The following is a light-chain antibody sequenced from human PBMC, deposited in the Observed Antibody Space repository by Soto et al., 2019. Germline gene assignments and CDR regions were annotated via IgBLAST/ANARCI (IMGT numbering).Light chain of an antibody. CDR3: SSYAGTTPFV. J-gene: IGLJ1*01. Sequence: QSALTQPPSASGSPGQSITISCTGTSSDVGGYNFVSWYQQYPGKAPRLMISEVTRRPSGVPDRFSGSKSGNTASLTVSGLQAEDEADYYCSSYAGTTPFVFGTGTKLTVL. V-gene: IGLV2-8*01. CDR2: EVT. CDR1: SSDVGGYNF.